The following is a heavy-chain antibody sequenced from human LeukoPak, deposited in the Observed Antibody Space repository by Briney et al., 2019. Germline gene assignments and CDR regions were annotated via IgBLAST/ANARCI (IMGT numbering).Heavy chain of an antibody. Sequence: GGSLRLSCAASGFTFSSYAMHWVRQAPGKGLEYVSAISSNGGSTYYANSVKGRFTISRDNSKNTLYLQMDSLRAEDTAVYYCARSMVRGVLPYWGQGTLVTVSS. D-gene: IGHD3-10*01. CDR3: ARSMVRGVLPY. CDR1: GFTFSSYA. V-gene: IGHV3-64*01. CDR2: ISSNGGST. J-gene: IGHJ4*02.